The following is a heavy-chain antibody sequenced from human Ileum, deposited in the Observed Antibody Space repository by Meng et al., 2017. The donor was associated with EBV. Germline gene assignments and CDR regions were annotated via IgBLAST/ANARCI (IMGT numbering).Heavy chain of an antibody. Sequence: QVQLQESVPGLVQPPATLPLTCAASGGSSSSSNWWSWVRQPPGKGLEWIGEIYHSGSTNYNPSLKRRVTISVDKSKNQFSLNLSSVTAADTAVYYCARVGQWLPIDYWGQGTLVTVSS. J-gene: IGHJ4*02. V-gene: IGHV4-4*03. CDR3: ARVGQWLPIDY. CDR2: IYHSGST. D-gene: IGHD6-19*01. CDR1: GGSSSSSNW.